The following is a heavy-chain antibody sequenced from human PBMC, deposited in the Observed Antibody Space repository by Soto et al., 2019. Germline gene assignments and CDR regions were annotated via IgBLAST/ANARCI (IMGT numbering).Heavy chain of an antibody. D-gene: IGHD2-2*01. CDR3: AKEHCSSTSCYDIYYYGMDV. J-gene: IGHJ6*02. Sequence: GGSLRLSCAASGFTFSSFFMHWVRQVPGEGLEWVSRISGDGGTISYADSVKGRFAISRDNAKNTLYLQMNSLRAEDTALYYCAKEHCSSTSCYDIYYYGMDVWGQGTTVTVSS. CDR1: GFTFSSFF. V-gene: IGHV3-74*01. CDR2: ISGDGGTI.